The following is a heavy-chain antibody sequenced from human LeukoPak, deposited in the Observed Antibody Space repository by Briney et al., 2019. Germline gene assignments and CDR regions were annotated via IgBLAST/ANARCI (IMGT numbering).Heavy chain of an antibody. V-gene: IGHV3-48*01. CDR2: ITSRSSTI. J-gene: IGHJ4*02. CDR1: GFTFSSYS. Sequence: GSLRLSCAAPGFTFSSYSMNWVRQAPGKGLEWVSYITSRSSTIYYADAVKGRFTISRDNAKNSLYLQMNSLRAEDTAVYYCARASTTVSKQSDYWGQGTLVTVSP. D-gene: IGHD4-11*01. CDR3: ARASTTVSKQSDY.